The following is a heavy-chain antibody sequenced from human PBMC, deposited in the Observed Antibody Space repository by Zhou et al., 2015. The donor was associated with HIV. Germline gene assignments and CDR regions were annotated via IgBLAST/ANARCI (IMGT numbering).Heavy chain of an antibody. CDR1: GGTFSSYA. Sequence: QVQLVQSGAEVKKPGSSVKVSCKASGGTFSSYAISWVRQAPGQGLEWMGGIIPIFGTANYAQKFQGRVTITADKSTSTAYMELSSLRSEDTAVYYCARARSSGWTPGGYWFDPWGQGTLVTVSS. V-gene: IGHV1-69*06. J-gene: IGHJ5*02. CDR2: IIPIFGTA. CDR3: ARARSSGWTPGGYWFDP. D-gene: IGHD6-19*01.